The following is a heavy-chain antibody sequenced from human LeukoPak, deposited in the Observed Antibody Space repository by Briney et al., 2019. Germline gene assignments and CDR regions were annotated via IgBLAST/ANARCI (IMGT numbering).Heavy chain of an antibody. CDR3: ARFLAAGTGNY. CDR2: INSDGSST. D-gene: IGHD6-13*01. V-gene: IGHV3-74*01. CDR1: GFTFSSYW. Sequence: PGGYLRLYCAAPGFTFSSYWMHWVRQAPGKGLVWVSRINSDGSSTSYADSVKGRFTISRDNAKNTLYLQMDSLRAEDTAVYYCARFLAAGTGNYWGQGTLVTVSS. J-gene: IGHJ4*02.